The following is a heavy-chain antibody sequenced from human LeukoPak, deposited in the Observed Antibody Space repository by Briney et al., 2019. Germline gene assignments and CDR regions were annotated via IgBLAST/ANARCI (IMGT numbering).Heavy chain of an antibody. V-gene: IGHV3-7*01. D-gene: IGHD2-2*01. Sequence: PGGSLRLSCAASGFTFSSYWMSWVRQAPGKGLKWVANIKQDGSEKYYVDSVKGRFTISRDNAKNSLYLQMNSLRAEDTAVYYCARDGGGSTSVYYYYGMDVWGQGTTVTVSS. J-gene: IGHJ6*02. CDR1: GFTFSSYW. CDR3: ARDGGGSTSVYYYYGMDV. CDR2: IKQDGSEK.